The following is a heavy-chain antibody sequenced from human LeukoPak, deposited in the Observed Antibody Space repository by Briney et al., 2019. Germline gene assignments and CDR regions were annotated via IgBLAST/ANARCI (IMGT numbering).Heavy chain of an antibody. CDR3: ARSYAPGYI. J-gene: IGHJ3*02. CDR2: INWNGGST. D-gene: IGHD2-2*01. Sequence: GGSLRLSCTASGFTFDDYGMSWVRQPPGKGLEWVSGINWNGGSTGYADSVKGRFTISRDNAKNSLYLQMNSLRAGDTAIYYCARSYAPGYIWGQGTMVTVSS. CDR1: GFTFDDYG. V-gene: IGHV3-20*04.